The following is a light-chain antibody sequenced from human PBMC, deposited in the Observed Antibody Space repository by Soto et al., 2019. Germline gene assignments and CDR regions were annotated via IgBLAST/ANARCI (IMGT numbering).Light chain of an antibody. CDR1: QSVSGSY. J-gene: IGKJ1*01. Sequence: EIVLTQSPVTLSFSPFERATLSFRASQSVSGSYLAWYQQIPGQAPRLLISGASSRATGIPDRFSGSGSGTDFTLTISRLEPEDFAVYYCQQYGSSPRTFGQGTKVDIK. CDR3: QQYGSSPRT. CDR2: GAS. V-gene: IGKV3-20*01.